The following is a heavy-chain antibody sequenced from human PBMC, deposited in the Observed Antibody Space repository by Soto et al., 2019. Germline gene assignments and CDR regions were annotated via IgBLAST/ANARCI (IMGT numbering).Heavy chain of an antibody. CDR2: ISYDGNTK. Sequence: QVQLEESGGGVVQPGRSLRLSCAASGFIFSGYAMHWVRQAPGKGLEWVAVISYDGNTKYYADSVKGRFTVSRDNSKNTLYVQMNNLSAEDTAMYYCAKETSAYEIDYWGQGTLVNVSS. J-gene: IGHJ4*02. CDR1: GFIFSGYA. D-gene: IGHD5-12*01. CDR3: AKETSAYEIDY. V-gene: IGHV3-30-3*01.